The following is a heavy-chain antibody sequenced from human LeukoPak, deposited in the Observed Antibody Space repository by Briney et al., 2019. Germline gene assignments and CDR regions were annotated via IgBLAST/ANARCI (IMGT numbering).Heavy chain of an antibody. CDR2: IYYSGST. J-gene: IGHJ5*02. CDR1: GGSISSYY. V-gene: IGHV4-59*01. D-gene: IGHD2-15*01. CDR3: ARVVVAATYNWLDP. Sequence: SETLSLTCTVSGGSISSYYWSWIRQPPGKGLEWIGDIYYSGSTNYNPSLKSRVTISVDTSKNQFSLKLSSVTAADTAVYYCARVVVAATYNWLDPWGQGTLVTVSS.